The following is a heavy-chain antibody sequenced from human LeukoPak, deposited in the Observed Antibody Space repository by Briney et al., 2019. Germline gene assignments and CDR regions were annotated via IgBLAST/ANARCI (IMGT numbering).Heavy chain of an antibody. CDR3: AKPRGGYSYNDAFDI. CDR1: GFTFSSYG. J-gene: IGHJ3*02. CDR2: ISGSGGTT. V-gene: IGHV3-23*01. D-gene: IGHD5-18*01. Sequence: GGSLRLSCAASGFTFSSYGMNWVRRAPGKGLEWVSAISGSGGTTYYADSVKGRFTISRDNSKNTLYLQMDSLRAEDTAVYYCAKPRGGYSYNDAFDIWGQGTMVTVSS.